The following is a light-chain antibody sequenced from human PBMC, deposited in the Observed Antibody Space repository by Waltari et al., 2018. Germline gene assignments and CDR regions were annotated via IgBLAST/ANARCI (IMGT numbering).Light chain of an antibody. J-gene: IGKJ1*01. CDR2: AAS. V-gene: IGKV1-39*01. CDR1: QTVSNY. Sequence: DIQMTQSPSSLSASVGDRVTITCRASQTVSNYINWYQQKSGKAPKLLIYAASSWHSGVPSRFSGSGSGTDFTLTISSLQSEDFATYYCQQSYSTLWTFGQGTKVEIK. CDR3: QQSYSTLWT.